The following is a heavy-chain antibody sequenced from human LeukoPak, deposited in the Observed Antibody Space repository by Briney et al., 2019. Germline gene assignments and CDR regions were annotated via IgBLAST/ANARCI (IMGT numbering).Heavy chain of an antibody. Sequence: SETLSLTCTLSGGSISSYYWSWIRQPPGKGLEWIGYIYYSGSTNYNPSLKSRVTISVDTSKNQFSLKLSSVTAADTAVYYCASVGYYYDSSGYSDHWYFDLWGRGTLVTVSS. V-gene: IGHV4-59*01. CDR1: GGSISSYY. CDR2: IYYSGST. D-gene: IGHD3-22*01. CDR3: ASVGYYYDSSGYSDHWYFDL. J-gene: IGHJ2*01.